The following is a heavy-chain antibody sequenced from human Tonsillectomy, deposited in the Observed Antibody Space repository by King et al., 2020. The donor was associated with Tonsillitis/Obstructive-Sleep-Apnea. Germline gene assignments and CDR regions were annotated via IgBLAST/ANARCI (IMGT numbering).Heavy chain of an antibody. V-gene: IGHV3-30*04. D-gene: IGHD6-13*01. Sequence: VQLVESGGGVVQPGRSLRLSCVGSGFTLNNYTLQWVRQAPGRGLEWVAVISHDGSKKYYTDSVKGRFTISRDNSKNKVYLQMNSLGAEDTAVYYGARDQEQQLVPGFFDYWGQGTLVTVSS. CDR2: ISHDGSKK. CDR1: GFTLNNYT. CDR3: ARDQEQQLVPGFFDY. J-gene: IGHJ4*02.